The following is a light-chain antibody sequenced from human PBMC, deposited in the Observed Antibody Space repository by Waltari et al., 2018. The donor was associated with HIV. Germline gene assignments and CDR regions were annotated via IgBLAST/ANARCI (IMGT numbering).Light chain of an antibody. Sequence: DIVMTQAPDSLAASLGERATVTCRSTHSILYNSNNNSYLGWYQQKPGQPPKLLIYWASTRASGTPDRFTGSGSGTDFALTISSLQAEDAAVYYCQQYFSTPPTFGQGTKVEI. J-gene: IGKJ1*01. CDR2: WAS. CDR3: QQYFSTPPT. V-gene: IGKV4-1*01. CDR1: HSILYNSNNNSY.